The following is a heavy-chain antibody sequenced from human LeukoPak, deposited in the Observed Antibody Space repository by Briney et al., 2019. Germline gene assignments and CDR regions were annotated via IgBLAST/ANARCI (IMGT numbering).Heavy chain of an antibody. CDR3: ARVYYGRSYDYWYFDL. V-gene: IGHV4-39*07. Sequence: SETLSLTCTVSGGSISSSYHYWGWIRQPPGKGLEWIGTIYYSGTTYYNPSLKSRVTISEDTSKNQFSLKLSSVTAADTAVYYCARVYYGRSYDYWYFDLWGRGTLVTVSS. CDR2: IYYSGTT. CDR1: GGSISSSYHY. D-gene: IGHD3-10*01. J-gene: IGHJ2*01.